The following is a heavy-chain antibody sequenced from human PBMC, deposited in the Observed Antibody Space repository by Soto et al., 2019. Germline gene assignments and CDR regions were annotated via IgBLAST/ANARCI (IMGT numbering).Heavy chain of an antibody. J-gene: IGHJ6*02. CDR3: ARVAPYSPFGVVRYGMDV. Sequence: ASVKVSCKASGYTFTGYYMHWVRQAPGQGLEWMGWINPNSGGTNYAQKFQGWVTMTRDTSISTAYMELSRLRSDDTAVYYCARVAPYSPFGVVRYGMDVWGQGTTVTVSS. CDR2: INPNSGGT. D-gene: IGHD3-3*01. CDR1: GYTFTGYY. V-gene: IGHV1-2*04.